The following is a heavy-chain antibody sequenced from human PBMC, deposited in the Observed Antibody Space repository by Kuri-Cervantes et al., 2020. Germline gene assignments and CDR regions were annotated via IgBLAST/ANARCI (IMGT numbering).Heavy chain of an antibody. CDR1: GFTFDDYA. CDR3: VKTNGGGYYYYYYMDV. Sequence: SLKISCAASGFTFDDYAMHWVRQAPGKGLEWVSGITWDSGDTGYADSVKGRFTISRDNAKRSVYLQMNSLTVEDTALYFCVKTNGGGYYYYYYMDVWGKGTMVTVSS. CDR2: ITWDSGDT. J-gene: IGHJ6*03. V-gene: IGHV3-9*01. D-gene: IGHD4-23*01.